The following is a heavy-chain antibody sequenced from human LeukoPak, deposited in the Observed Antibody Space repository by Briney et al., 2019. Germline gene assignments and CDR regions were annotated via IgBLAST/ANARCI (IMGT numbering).Heavy chain of an antibody. CDR1: GGSMSSGSHY. Sequence: NPSETLSLTCTVSGGSMSSGSHYWSWIRQPAGKGLEWIGRIYTSGSTNYNPSLKSRVTISVDTSKNQFSLKLSSVTAADTAVYYCARDLCTNGVCYDAFDIWGQGTMVNVSS. J-gene: IGHJ3*02. V-gene: IGHV4-61*02. D-gene: IGHD2-8*01. CDR3: ARDLCTNGVCYDAFDI. CDR2: IYTSGST.